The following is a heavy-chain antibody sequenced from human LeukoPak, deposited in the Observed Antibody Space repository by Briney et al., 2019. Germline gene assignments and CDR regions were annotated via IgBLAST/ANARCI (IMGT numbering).Heavy chain of an antibody. J-gene: IGHJ6*02. V-gene: IGHV1-69*13. CDR3: ASSYDFWSGTQVDYYYGMDV. Sequence: GASVTVSCTASGGTFSSYAISWVRQAPGQGLEWMGGIIPIFGTANYAQKFQGRVTITADESTSTAYMELSSLRSEDTAVYYCASSYDFWSGTQVDYYYGMDVWGQGTTVTVSS. CDR2: IIPIFGTA. CDR1: GGTFSSYA. D-gene: IGHD3-3*01.